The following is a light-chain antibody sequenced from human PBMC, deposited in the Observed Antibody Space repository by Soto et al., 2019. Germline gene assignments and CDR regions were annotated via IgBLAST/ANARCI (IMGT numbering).Light chain of an antibody. V-gene: IGLV2-11*01. CDR2: DVS. Sequence: QSALTQPRSVSGSPGQSVTISCTGTSSDVGGYNYVSWYQQHPGKAPKLMIYDVSKRPSGVPDRFSGSKSGNTASLTISGLQAEDEADYYCCSYAGRGVVFGGGTQLTVL. J-gene: IGLJ2*01. CDR1: SSDVGGYNY. CDR3: CSYAGRGVV.